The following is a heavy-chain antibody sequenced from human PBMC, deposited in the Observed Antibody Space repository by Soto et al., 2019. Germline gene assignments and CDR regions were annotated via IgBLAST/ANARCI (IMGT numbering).Heavy chain of an antibody. V-gene: IGHV4-61*01. Sequence: QVQLQESGPGLVKPSETLSLTCTVSGGSVSSGSYYWSWIRQPPGKGLEWIGYIYYSGSTNYNPSRKSRVTISVDTSKNQFSLKLGSGTAADTAVYYCARDTGGGYYYDSSGYSYYYYGMDVWGQGTMVTVSS. D-gene: IGHD3-22*01. CDR2: IYYSGST. CDR3: ARDTGGGYYYDSSGYSYYYYGMDV. J-gene: IGHJ6*02. CDR1: GGSVSSGSYY.